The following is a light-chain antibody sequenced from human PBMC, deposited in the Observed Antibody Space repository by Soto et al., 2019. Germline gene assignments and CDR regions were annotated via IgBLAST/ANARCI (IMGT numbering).Light chain of an antibody. CDR2: DAS. V-gene: IGKV3-11*01. CDR1: QSVADF. Sequence: PGDRATLSCRASQSVADFLAWYQQKPGQAPRLLIYDASNTATGIPARFSGSGSGTDFTLTISRLEPEDFAVYYCQQRSNWVTFGQGTRLEIK. CDR3: QQRSNWVT. J-gene: IGKJ5*01.